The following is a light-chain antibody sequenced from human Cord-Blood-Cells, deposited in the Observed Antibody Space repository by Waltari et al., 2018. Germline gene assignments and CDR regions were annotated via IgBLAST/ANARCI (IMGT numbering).Light chain of an antibody. J-gene: IGLJ3*02. V-gene: IGLV2-8*01. CDR3: SSFAGSNRRV. Sequence: QSALTQPPSASGSPGQSVTISCTGTSSDVGGYNYVSWYQQHPGKAPKLMIDEVSKRPPVVPDRSAGSKSGHTACQTVSGLQAEDEADYSCSSFAGSNRRVFGGGTKLTVL. CDR1: SSDVGGYNY. CDR2: EVS.